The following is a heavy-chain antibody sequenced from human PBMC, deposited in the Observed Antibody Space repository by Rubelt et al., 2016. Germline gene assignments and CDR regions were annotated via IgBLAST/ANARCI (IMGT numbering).Heavy chain of an antibody. CDR2: IYSGGST. CDR3: ARDLEYCSGGSCYKPLNYYYYGMDV. Sequence: SGFTVSSNYMSWVRQAPGKGLEWVSVIYSGGSTYYADSVKGRFTISRDNSKNTLYLQMNSLRAEDTAVYYCARDLEYCSGGSCYKPLNYYYYGMDVWGQGTTVTVS. CDR1: GFTVSSNY. D-gene: IGHD2-15*01. V-gene: IGHV3-53*05. J-gene: IGHJ6*02.